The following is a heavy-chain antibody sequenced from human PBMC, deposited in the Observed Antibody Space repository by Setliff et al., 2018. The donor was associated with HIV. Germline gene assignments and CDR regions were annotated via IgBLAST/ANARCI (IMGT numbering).Heavy chain of an antibody. CDR1: GGSMTAYY. CDR3: ARAPSKAVALDF. Sequence: KASETLSLTCNVSGGSMTAYYWHWIRQPPGEGLEWLGYIYYSGTTNYKPSLQSRVTISLDTSNNQFSLELNSLTAADTAVYYCARAPSKAVALDFWGQGTLVTVSS. J-gene: IGHJ4*02. V-gene: IGHV4-59*01. D-gene: IGHD6-19*01. CDR2: IYYSGTT.